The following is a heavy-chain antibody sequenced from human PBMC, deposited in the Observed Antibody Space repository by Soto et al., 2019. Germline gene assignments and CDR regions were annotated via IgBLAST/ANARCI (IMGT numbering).Heavy chain of an antibody. CDR2: ISYDGSNK. Sequence: PGGSLRLSCAASGFTFSSYAMHWVRQAPGKGLEWVAVISYDGSNKYYADSVKGRFTISRDDSKNTLYLQMNSLRAEDAAVYYCAREPIVVVPSSLYYYYYYGMDVWGQGTTVTVPS. D-gene: IGHD2-2*01. CDR1: GFTFSSYA. J-gene: IGHJ6*02. CDR3: AREPIVVVPSSLYYYYYYGMDV. V-gene: IGHV3-30-3*01.